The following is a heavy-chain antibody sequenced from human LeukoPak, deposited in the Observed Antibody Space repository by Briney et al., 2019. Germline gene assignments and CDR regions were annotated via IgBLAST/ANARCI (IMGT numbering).Heavy chain of an antibody. CDR2: ITPNSGGT. V-gene: IGHV1-2*02. Sequence: GASVTVSCTASGYTFTGYYIHWVRHAPGQGLEWMGWITPNSGGTNYAQKFQGRVTMTRDTSISTAYMELSRLRSDDTAVYYCAREGEVDTMIVGYYFDYWGQGTLVTVSS. J-gene: IGHJ4*02. CDR1: GYTFTGYY. CDR3: AREGEVDTMIVGYYFDY. D-gene: IGHD3-22*01.